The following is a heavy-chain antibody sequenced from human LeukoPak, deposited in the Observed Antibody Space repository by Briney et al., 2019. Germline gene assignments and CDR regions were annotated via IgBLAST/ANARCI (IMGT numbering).Heavy chain of an antibody. V-gene: IGHV1-69*13. D-gene: IGHD2-2*01. CDR3: ARDGDRVVPAAPTRDFDY. J-gene: IGHJ4*02. Sequence: SVKVSCKASGGTFSSYAISWVRQAPGQGLEWMGGIIPIFGTANYAQKFQGRVTITADESTSTAYMELSSLRSEDTAVYYCARDGDRVVPAAPTRDFDYWGQGTLVTVSS. CDR1: GGTFSSYA. CDR2: IIPIFGTA.